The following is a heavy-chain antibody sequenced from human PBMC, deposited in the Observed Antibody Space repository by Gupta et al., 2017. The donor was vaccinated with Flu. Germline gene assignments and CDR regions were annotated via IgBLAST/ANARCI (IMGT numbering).Heavy chain of an antibody. D-gene: IGHD3-10*01. Sequence: QVQLQQWGAGLLKPSETLSLTCGVYGGSFSGYYWTWIRQSPGKELEWIGEINQSGSTNYNPSLKGRVTISADTSKYQFSLTLSSVTAADKAVYYCARAPEDYYQSDGYLVHFDYWGQGTLVTVSS. CDR2: INQSGST. J-gene: IGHJ4*02. CDR3: ARAPEDYYQSDGYLVHFDY. CDR1: GGSFSGYY. V-gene: IGHV4-34*01.